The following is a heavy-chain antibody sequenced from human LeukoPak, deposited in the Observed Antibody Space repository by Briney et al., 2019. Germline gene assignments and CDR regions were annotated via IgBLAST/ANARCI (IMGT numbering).Heavy chain of an antibody. J-gene: IGHJ5*02. Sequence: GGSLRLSCAASGLTFSSYGMHWVRQAPGKGLEWVAVISYDGSNKYYADSVKGRFTISRDNSKNTLYLQMNSLRAEDTAVYYCAKDLSTTTVIHVGWFDPWGQGTLVTVSS. CDR2: ISYDGSNK. CDR1: GLTFSSYG. D-gene: IGHD4-11*01. CDR3: AKDLSTTTVIHVGWFDP. V-gene: IGHV3-30*18.